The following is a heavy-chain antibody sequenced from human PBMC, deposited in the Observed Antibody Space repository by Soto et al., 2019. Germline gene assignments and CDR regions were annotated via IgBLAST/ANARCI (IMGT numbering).Heavy chain of an antibody. CDR3: ARLTTYASSGYYCY. V-gene: IGHV3-21*01. Sequence: EVQLVESGGGLVKPGGSLRLSCAASGFTFSRYSMNWVRQAPGKGLEWVSSISSSSSYIYYSDSVKGRFTISRDNAKNSLHLQMNSLRAEETAVYYCARLTTYASSGYYCYWGQGTLVTVSS. CDR1: GFTFSRYS. D-gene: IGHD3-22*01. CDR2: ISSSSSYI. J-gene: IGHJ4*02.